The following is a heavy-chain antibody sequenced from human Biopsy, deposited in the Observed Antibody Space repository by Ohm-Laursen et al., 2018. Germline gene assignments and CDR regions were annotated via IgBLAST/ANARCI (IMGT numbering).Heavy chain of an antibody. CDR3: ARDRGYYSDRTVPGYFDL. CDR2: VYYTGST. D-gene: IGHD3-22*01. CDR1: GDSISSYY. V-gene: IGHV4-59*01. Sequence: TLSLTRTVSGDSISSYYWSWIRQPPGKGLEWIGYVYYTGSTDYNPSLQSRVTISVDTSKNHFSLRLRSVTPADTAIYYCARDRGYYSDRTVPGYFDLWGRGILVTISS. J-gene: IGHJ2*01.